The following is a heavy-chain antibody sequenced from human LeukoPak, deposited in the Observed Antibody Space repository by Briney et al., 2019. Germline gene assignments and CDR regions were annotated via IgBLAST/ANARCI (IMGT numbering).Heavy chain of an antibody. J-gene: IGHJ3*02. CDR1: GGSISSYY. Sequence: NPSETLSLTCTVSGGSISSYYWSWIRQPPGKGLEWIGSIYYSGSTYYNPSLKSRVTISVDTSKNQFSLKLSSVTAADTAVYYCARGFTNDFWSGYYGVDSAFDIWGQGTMVTVSS. CDR2: IYYSGST. D-gene: IGHD3-3*01. CDR3: ARGFTNDFWSGYYGVDSAFDI. V-gene: IGHV4-59*12.